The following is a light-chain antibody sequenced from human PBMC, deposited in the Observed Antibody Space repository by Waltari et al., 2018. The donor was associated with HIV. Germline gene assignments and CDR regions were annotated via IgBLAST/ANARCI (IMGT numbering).Light chain of an antibody. CDR1: TAPVNIGHY. Sequence: QAVVTQEPSVPVSPGRTVTLHCTYATAPVNIGHYANWFQQRPGQAPLPLFYSSPWRHAWIPERLAASRVDDRAAIILATVWPEDVAVYYCMLFFRASYLFGGGTKVTVL. V-gene: IGLV7-43*01. CDR3: MLFFRASYL. J-gene: IGLJ2*01. CDR2: SSP.